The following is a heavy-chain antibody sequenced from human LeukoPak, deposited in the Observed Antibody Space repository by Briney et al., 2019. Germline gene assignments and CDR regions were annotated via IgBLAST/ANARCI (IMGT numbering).Heavy chain of an antibody. CDR1: GFTFSSYA. D-gene: IGHD3-10*01. CDR2: ISYDGSNK. CDR3: ARDLVRGVIGYFDY. V-gene: IGHV3-30*04. J-gene: IGHJ4*02. Sequence: GRSLRLSCAASGFTFSSYAMHWVRQAPGKGLEWVAVISYDGSNKYYADSVKGRFTFSRDNSKNTLYLQMNSLRAEDTAVYYCARDLVRGVIGYFDYWGQGTLVTVSS.